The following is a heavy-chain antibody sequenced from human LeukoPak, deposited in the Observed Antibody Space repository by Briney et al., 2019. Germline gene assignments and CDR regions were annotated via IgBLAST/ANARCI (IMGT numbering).Heavy chain of an antibody. J-gene: IGHJ6*03. V-gene: IGHV3-21*01. CDR3: ARDPYSGGYGADYYYYMDV. CDR2: ITSSSSHT. Sequence: KPGGSLRLSCSASGFIFSSYNMNWVRQAPGQALEWVSSITSSSSHTFYADSVRGRYTIFRDNAQKSLYLQMDSLTAEDTAVYYCARDPYSGGYGADYYYYMDVWGKGTTVTVSS. CDR1: GFIFSSYN. D-gene: IGHD1-26*01.